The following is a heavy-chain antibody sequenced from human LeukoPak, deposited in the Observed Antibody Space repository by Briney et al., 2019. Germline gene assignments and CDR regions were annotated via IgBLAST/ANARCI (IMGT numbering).Heavy chain of an antibody. CDR3: ARGGTFDWCFNY. D-gene: IGHD3-9*01. V-gene: IGHV1-69*13. Sequence: GASVKVSCKASGGTFSSYANSWVRQAPGQGLEWMGGIIPIFGTANYAQKFQGRVTITADESTSTAYMELSSLRSEDTAVYYCARGGTFDWCFNYWGQGTLVTVSS. CDR1: GGTFSSYA. CDR2: IIPIFGTA. J-gene: IGHJ4*02.